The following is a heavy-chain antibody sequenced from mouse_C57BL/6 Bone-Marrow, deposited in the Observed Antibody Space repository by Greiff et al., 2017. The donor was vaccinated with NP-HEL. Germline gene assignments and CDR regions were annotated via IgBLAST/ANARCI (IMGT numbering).Heavy chain of an antibody. CDR3: ARRPYYDRDAMDY. D-gene: IGHD2-4*01. CDR2: ISSGGSYT. CDR1: GFTFSSYG. Sequence: EVQLVESGGDLVKPGGSLKLSCAASGFTFSSYGMSWVRQTPDKRLEWVATISSGGSYTYYPDSVKGRFTISRDNAKNTLYRQMSSLKSEDTAMYYCARRPYYDRDAMDYWGRGTSVTVSS. J-gene: IGHJ4*01. V-gene: IGHV5-6*01.